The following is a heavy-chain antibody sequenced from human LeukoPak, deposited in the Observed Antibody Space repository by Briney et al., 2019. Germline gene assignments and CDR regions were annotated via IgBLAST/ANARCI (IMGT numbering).Heavy chain of an antibody. CDR1: GFTFSGYS. V-gene: IGHV3-48*04. J-gene: IGHJ4*02. CDR3: ARGVNYFDS. Sequence: GGSLRLSCAASGFTFSGYSMNWVRQAPGKGLEWVSYISSSGSTIKYTDSVKGRFTISRDNAKNSLYLQMNSLRVEDTAVYYCARGVNYFDSWGQGTLVTVSS. CDR2: ISSSGSTI. D-gene: IGHD4-23*01.